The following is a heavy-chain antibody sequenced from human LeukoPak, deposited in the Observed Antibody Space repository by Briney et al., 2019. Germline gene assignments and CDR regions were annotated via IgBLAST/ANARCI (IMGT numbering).Heavy chain of an antibody. CDR2: INHSGST. J-gene: IGHJ4*02. D-gene: IGHD5-24*01. Sequence: PSETLSLTCAVYGGSFSGYYWSWIRQPPGKGLEWIGEINHSGSTNYNPSLKSRVTISVDTSKNQFSLKLSSVTAADTAVYYCARKGWLAFDYWGQGTLVTVSS. V-gene: IGHV4-34*01. CDR1: GGSFSGYY. CDR3: ARKGWLAFDY.